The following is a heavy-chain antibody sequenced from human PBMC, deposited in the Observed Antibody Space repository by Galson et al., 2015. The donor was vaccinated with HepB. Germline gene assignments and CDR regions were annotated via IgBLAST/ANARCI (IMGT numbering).Heavy chain of an antibody. Sequence: QSGAEVKKPGESLKISCKGSGYSFTSYWIGWVRQMPGKGLEWMGIIYPGDSDTRYSPSFQGQVTISADKSISTAYLQWSSLKASDTAMYYCARHRSICSGGSCTQNWVDYWGQGTLVTVSS. CDR2: IYPGDSDT. V-gene: IGHV5-51*01. CDR1: GYSFTSYW. D-gene: IGHD2-15*01. CDR3: ARHRSICSGGSCTQNWVDY. J-gene: IGHJ4*02.